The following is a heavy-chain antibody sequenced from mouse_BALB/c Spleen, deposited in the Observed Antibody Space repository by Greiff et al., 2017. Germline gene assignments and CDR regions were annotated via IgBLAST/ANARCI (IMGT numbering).Heavy chain of an antibody. D-gene: IGHD2-4*01. CDR2: INPSTGYT. CDR3: ARFDYDEYAMGY. V-gene: IGHV1-7*01. Sequence: VKVVESGAELAKPGASVKTSCKASGYTFTSYWMHWVKQRPGQGLEWIGYINPSTGYTEYNQKFKDKATLNADKSSSTAYLQLSSLTSEDSAVYYGARFDYDEYAMGYWGQGTSVTVSS. J-gene: IGHJ4*01. CDR1: GYTFTSYW.